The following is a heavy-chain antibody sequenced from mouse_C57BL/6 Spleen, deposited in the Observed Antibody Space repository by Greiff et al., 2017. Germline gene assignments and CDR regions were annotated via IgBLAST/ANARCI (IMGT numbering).Heavy chain of an antibody. CDR2: IYPGDGDT. J-gene: IGHJ2*01. V-gene: IGHV1-82*01. CDR1: GYAFSSSW. Sequence: VPLQQSGPELVKPGASVKISCKASGYAFSSSWMNWVKQRPGKGLEWIGRIYPGDGDTNYNGKFKGKATLTADKSSSTASMQLSSLTSEGSAVYFCARREDSAGYEYRGEGAPLTV. CDR3: ARREDSAGYEY. D-gene: IGHD3-2*02.